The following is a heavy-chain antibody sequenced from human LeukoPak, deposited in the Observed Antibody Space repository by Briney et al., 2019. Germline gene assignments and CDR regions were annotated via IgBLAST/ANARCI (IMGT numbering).Heavy chain of an antibody. D-gene: IGHD6-19*01. CDR3: AKDQAVSGHPLDY. V-gene: IGHV3-30*02. J-gene: IGHJ4*02. Sequence: PGGSLRLSCAASEFTFRNCDMHWVRQAPGKGLEWGAFIRYDGNNKYYADSVKGRFTISRDNSKNTLYLQMSSLRAEDTAVYYCAKDQAVSGHPLDYWGQGTLVTVSS. CDR2: IRYDGNNK. CDR1: EFTFRNCD.